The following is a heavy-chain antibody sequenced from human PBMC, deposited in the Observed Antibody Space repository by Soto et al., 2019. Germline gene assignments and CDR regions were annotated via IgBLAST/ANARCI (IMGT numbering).Heavy chain of an antibody. CDR3: ARDPNEYYDSSGPPHIRYYYYGMDV. D-gene: IGHD3-22*01. J-gene: IGHJ6*02. CDR1: GFTFSSYG. Sequence: QVQLVESGGGVVQPGRSLRLSCAASGFTFSSYGMHWVRQAPGKGLEWVAVIWYDGSNKYYADSVKGRFTISRDNSKNTLYLQMNSLRAEDTAVYYCARDPNEYYDSSGPPHIRYYYYGMDVWGQGTTVTVSS. CDR2: IWYDGSNK. V-gene: IGHV3-33*01.